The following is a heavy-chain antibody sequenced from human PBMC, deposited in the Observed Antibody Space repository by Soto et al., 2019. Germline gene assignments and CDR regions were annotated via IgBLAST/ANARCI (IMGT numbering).Heavy chain of an antibody. V-gene: IGHV1-18*01. CDR1: GYTFTSYG. Sequence: ASVKVSCKASGYTFTSYGISWVRLAPGQGLEWMGWISAYNGNTNYAQKLQGRVTMTTDTSTSTAYMELRSLRSDDTAVYYCARDPLRYYYDSSGFGRAFDIWGQGTMVTVSS. J-gene: IGHJ3*02. CDR2: ISAYNGNT. D-gene: IGHD3-22*01. CDR3: ARDPLRYYYDSSGFGRAFDI.